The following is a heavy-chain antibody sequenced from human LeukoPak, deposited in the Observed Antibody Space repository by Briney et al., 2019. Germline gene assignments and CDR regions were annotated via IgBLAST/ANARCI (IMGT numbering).Heavy chain of an antibody. V-gene: IGHV4-59*01. CDR2: IYYSGST. Sequence: SETLSLTCTVSGGSISSYYWSWIRQPPGKGLEWIGYIYYSGSTNYNPSLKSRVTIPVDTSKNQFSLKLSSVTAADTAVYYCAGQGIAVAGTQFWGQGTLVTVSS. CDR3: AGQGIAVAGTQF. J-gene: IGHJ4*02. CDR1: GGSISSYY. D-gene: IGHD6-19*01.